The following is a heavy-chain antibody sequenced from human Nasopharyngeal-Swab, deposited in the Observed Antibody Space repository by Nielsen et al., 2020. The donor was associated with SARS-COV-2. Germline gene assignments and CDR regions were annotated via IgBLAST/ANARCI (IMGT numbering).Heavy chain of an antibody. CDR2: ISSSSSYI. J-gene: IGHJ4*02. CDR3: ARGKGVRGVTISTFDY. V-gene: IGHV3-21*01. Sequence: GGSLRLSCVPSGFTFSSYSMNWVRQAPGKGLEWVSSISSSSSYIYYADSVKGRFTISRDNAKNTLYLQMNSLRAEDTAVYYCARGKGVRGVTISTFDYWGQGTLVTVSS. D-gene: IGHD3-10*02. CDR1: GFTFSSYS.